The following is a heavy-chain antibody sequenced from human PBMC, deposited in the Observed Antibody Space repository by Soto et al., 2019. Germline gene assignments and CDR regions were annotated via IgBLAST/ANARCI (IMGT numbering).Heavy chain of an antibody. D-gene: IGHD1-26*01. J-gene: IGHJ4*02. CDR2: IYYSGTT. CDR1: GYSISSSNW. CDR3: ARREIQGPIDY. V-gene: IGHV4-28*01. Sequence: QVQLQESGPGLMKPSDTLSLTCAVSGYSISSSNWWGWIRQPPGKGLEWIGYIYYSGTTYYNPSLKSRVTMSVDPSKNQFSLKLTSVTAVDTAVYYCARREIQGPIDYWGQGTLVTVSS.